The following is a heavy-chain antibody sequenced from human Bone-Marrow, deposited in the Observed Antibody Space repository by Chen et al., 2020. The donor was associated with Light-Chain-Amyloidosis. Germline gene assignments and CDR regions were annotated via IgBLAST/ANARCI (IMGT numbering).Heavy chain of an antibody. CDR1: SGSISSDNYY. J-gene: IGHJ4*02. V-gene: IGHV4-39*01. D-gene: IGHD3-9*01. CDR2: IYFRGDT. CDR3: VRQRRGIGWLPVY. Sequence: QLQLQESGPGLVKTSETLYLTCTVSSGSISSDNYYWGWIRQPPGQGLEWIGSIYFRGDTYYRPSLRSRVTISVDTSKNQFSLILNSMTAADTAVYYCVRQRRGIGWLPVYWGQGTLVTVSS.